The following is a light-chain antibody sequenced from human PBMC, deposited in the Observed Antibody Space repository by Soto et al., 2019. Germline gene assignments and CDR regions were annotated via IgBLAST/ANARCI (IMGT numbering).Light chain of an antibody. CDR2: DVS. CDR3: SSYRSSSSPYV. J-gene: IGLJ1*01. CDR1: SSDVGGYNY. Sequence: QSALTRPASVSGSPGQSITISCTGTSSDVGGYNYVSWYQHHPGKAPKLMIYDVSNRPSGVSNRFSGSKSGNTASLTISGLQAEDEADYYCSSYRSSSSPYVFGTGTKVTVL. V-gene: IGLV2-14*03.